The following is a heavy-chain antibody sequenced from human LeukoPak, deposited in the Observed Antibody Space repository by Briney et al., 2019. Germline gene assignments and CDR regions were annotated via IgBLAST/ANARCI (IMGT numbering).Heavy chain of an antibody. D-gene: IGHD2-15*01. CDR1: GFTFDDYA. J-gene: IGHJ4*02. Sequence: HSGGSLRLSCAASGFTFDDYAMHWVRQAPGKGLEWVSGISWNSGSIGYADSVKGRFTISRDNAKNSLYLQMNSLRAEDTALYYCAKDISWTHFAGFDYWGQEPLVTVSS. V-gene: IGHV3-9*01. CDR2: ISWNSGSI. CDR3: AKDISWTHFAGFDY.